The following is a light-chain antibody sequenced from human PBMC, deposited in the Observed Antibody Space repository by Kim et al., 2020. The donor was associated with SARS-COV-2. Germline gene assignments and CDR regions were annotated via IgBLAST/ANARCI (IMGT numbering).Light chain of an antibody. J-gene: IGKJ2*01. CDR3: QQSYSTPYT. CDR2: AAS. V-gene: IGKV1-39*01. Sequence: SATVGDRVTITCRASQRISNFLNWYQQKPGKAPNLLICAASSLQSGVPSRFSGSGSGTDFTLTITSLQPEDSATYYCQQSYSTPYTFGQGTKLEI. CDR1: QRISNF.